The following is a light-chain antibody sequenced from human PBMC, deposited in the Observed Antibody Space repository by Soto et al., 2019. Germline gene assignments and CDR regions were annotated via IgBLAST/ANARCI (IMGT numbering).Light chain of an antibody. CDR2: GSS. V-gene: IGLV1-40*01. Sequence: QSVLTQPPSVSGSPGQRVTISCTGSSSNIGAGYVVHWYQQLPGKAPKLLIYGSSNRPSGVSDRFSGSKSGTSASLAITGLQAEDEADYYCQSYDSSLSAVVFGGGTKLTVL. CDR1: SSNIGAGYV. J-gene: IGLJ2*01. CDR3: QSYDSSLSAVV.